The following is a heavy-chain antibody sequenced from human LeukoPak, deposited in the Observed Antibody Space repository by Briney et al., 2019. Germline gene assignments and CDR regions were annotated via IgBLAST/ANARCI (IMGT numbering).Heavy chain of an antibody. CDR2: INPKSGRT. D-gene: IGHD6-13*01. Sequence: SVTVSCMACVYTFPRSDINWVRQATGQGLEGMGWINPKSGRTGYAKKFQARVSMTMNTSISTAYMEVSSLRFEDTAVYYCARGRSGLAAAGAYDYWGQGTLITVSS. CDR3: ARGRSGLAAAGAYDY. CDR1: VYTFPRSD. V-gene: IGHV1-8*01. J-gene: IGHJ4*02.